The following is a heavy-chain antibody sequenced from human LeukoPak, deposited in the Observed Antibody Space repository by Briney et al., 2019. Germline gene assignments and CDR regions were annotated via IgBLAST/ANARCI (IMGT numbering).Heavy chain of an antibody. CDR3: ARVVLRFLEDY. D-gene: IGHD3-3*01. Sequence: PSETLSLTCAVYGGSFSGYYWSWIRQPPGKGLEWIGEINHSGSTNYNPSLKSRVTISVDTSKNQFSLKLSSVTAADTAVYYCARVVLRFLEDYWGQGTLVTVSS. CDR1: GGSFSGYY. V-gene: IGHV4-34*01. J-gene: IGHJ4*02. CDR2: INHSGST.